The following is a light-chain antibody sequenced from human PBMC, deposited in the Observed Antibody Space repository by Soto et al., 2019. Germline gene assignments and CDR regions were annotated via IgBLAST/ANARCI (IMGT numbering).Light chain of an antibody. CDR3: KSYAGSNTYV. V-gene: IGLV2-8*01. CDR2: EVV. Sequence: QSVLTQPPSASGSPGQSVTISCTGTRNDIGAYEFFSWYQHHPGKAPKLIIYEVVQRPSGVPDRFSGSKSGNTASLTVSGLQAADEADYYCKSYAGSNTYVFGTGTKVTVL. J-gene: IGLJ1*01. CDR1: RNDIGAYEF.